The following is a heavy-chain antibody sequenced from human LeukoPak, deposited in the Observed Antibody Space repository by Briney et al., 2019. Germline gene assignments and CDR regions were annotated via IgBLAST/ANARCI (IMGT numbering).Heavy chain of an antibody. CDR3: ARATMVRGISDAFDI. V-gene: IGHV4-4*02. CDR2: IYHSGST. Sequence: SGTLSLTCAVSGGSISSSNWWSWVRQPPGKGLEWIREIYHSGSTNYNPSLKSRVTISVDKSKNQFSLKLSSVTAADTAVYYCARATMVRGISDAFDIWGQGTMVTVSS. CDR1: GGSISSSNW. J-gene: IGHJ3*02. D-gene: IGHD3-10*01.